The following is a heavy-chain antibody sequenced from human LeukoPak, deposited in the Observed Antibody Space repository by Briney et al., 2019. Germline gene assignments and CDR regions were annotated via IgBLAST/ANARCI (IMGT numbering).Heavy chain of an antibody. Sequence: GGSLRLSCTAFGFTFGENAMIWFRQSPGKGLEWVSLSRSRAHGGTTEYAASVMGRFTMSRDDSQNIAYLQMTSLETEDTAVYYCSRVERSSINNYYYYMAVWGKGTSVTVSS. V-gene: IGHV3-49*03. J-gene: IGHJ6*03. CDR1: GFTFGENA. CDR2: SRSRAHGGTT. D-gene: IGHD2-2*01. CDR3: SRVERSSINNYYYYMAV.